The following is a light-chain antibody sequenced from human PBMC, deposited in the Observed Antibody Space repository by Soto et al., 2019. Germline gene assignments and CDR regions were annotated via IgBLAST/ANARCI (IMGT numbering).Light chain of an antibody. CDR2: DAS. CDR1: QSISSW. J-gene: IGKJ3*01. CDR3: KQYNSYSPLFT. V-gene: IGKV1-5*01. Sequence: DIQMTQSPSTLSASVGDRVTITCRASQSISSWLAWYQQKPGKAPKLLIYDASSLESGVPSRFSGSGSGTEFTPPISSRQPNDFAPYYCKQYNSYSPLFTFGPGTKVDIK.